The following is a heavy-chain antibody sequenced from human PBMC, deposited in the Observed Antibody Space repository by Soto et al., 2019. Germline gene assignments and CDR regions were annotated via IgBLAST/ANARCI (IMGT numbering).Heavy chain of an antibody. Sequence: LETQSLRRGVEGGKCRGYDWSWISKKNGKGLEWIGEINHSGSTNYNPSLKSRVTISVDTSKNQFSLKLSSVTAADTAVYYCAWGSYLGFDYYYMDVWGKGTTVTVSS. V-gene: IGHV4-34*08. CDR3: AWGSYLGFDYYYMDV. J-gene: IGHJ6*03. D-gene: IGHD3-16*01. CDR1: GGKCRGYD. CDR2: INHSGST.